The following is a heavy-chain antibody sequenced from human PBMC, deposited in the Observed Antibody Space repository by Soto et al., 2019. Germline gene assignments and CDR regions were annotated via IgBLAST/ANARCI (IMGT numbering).Heavy chain of an antibody. CDR3: ARAISHQNWFDP. CDR2: INPNSGGT. J-gene: IGHJ5*02. Sequence: ASVKVSCKASGYTFTGYYMHWVRQAPGQGLEWMGWINPNSGGTNYAQKFQGWVTMTRDTSISTAYMELSRLRSDDAAVYYCARAISHQNWFDPWGQGTLVTVSS. D-gene: IGHD2-2*01. CDR1: GYTFTGYY. V-gene: IGHV1-2*04.